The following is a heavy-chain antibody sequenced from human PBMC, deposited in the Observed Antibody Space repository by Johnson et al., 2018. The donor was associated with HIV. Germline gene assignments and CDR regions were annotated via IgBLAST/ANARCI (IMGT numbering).Heavy chain of an antibody. V-gene: IGHV3-20*04. CDR1: GFTFDDYG. Sequence: VQLVESGGGVVRPGGSLRLSCAASGFTFDDYGMSWVRQAPGNGLEWVSGINWNGGSTSYADAVKGQFTISRDNSKNTLYLQMNSLRAEDTAIYYSARELRGPDAFDIWGQGTMVTVSS. CDR3: ARELRGPDAFDI. CDR2: INWNGGST. J-gene: IGHJ3*02.